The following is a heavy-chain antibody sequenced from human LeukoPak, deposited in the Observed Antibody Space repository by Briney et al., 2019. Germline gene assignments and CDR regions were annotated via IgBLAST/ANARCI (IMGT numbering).Heavy chain of an antibody. CDR2: IIPIFGTA. CDR3: ARDRRLYDFWSGYPLDH. V-gene: IGHV1-69*06. Sequence: SVKVSCKASGGTFTSYAISWVRQAPGQGLEWMGGIIPIFGTANYAQKFQGRVTITADKSTSTAYMELSSLRSEDTAVYYCARDRRLYDFWSGYPLDHWGQGTLVTVSS. D-gene: IGHD3-3*01. J-gene: IGHJ5*02. CDR1: GGTFTSYA.